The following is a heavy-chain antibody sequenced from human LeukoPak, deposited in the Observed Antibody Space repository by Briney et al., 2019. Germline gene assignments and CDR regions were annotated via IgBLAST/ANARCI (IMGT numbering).Heavy chain of an antibody. D-gene: IGHD3/OR15-3a*01. CDR3: AKFWTGRPTGNAFDI. V-gene: IGHV3-30*18. CDR2: ISYDGSNK. Sequence: GGSLRLSCVASGFTFRSYGIHWVRQAPGKGLEWVAVISYDGSNKYYADSVKGRFTISRDNSKNTLYLQMNSLRAEDTAVYYCAKFWTGRPTGNAFDIWGQGTMVTVSS. CDR1: GFTFRSYG. J-gene: IGHJ3*02.